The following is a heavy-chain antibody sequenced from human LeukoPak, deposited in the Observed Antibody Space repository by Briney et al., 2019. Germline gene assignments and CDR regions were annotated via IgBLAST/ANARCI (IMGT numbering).Heavy chain of an antibody. CDR1: GFTFDDHA. CDR3: AKDLGAALDYFDY. CDR2: ISWNSGSI. D-gene: IGHD6-13*01. Sequence: GGSLRLSCAASGFTFDDHAMHWVRQAPGKGLEWVSGISWNSGSIGYADSVKGRFTISRDNAKNSLYLQMNSLRAEDTALYYCAKDLGAALDYFDYWGQGTLVTVSS. J-gene: IGHJ4*02. V-gene: IGHV3-9*01.